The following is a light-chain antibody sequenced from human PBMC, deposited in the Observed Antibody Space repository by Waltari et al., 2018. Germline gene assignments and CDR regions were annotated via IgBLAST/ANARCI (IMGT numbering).Light chain of an antibody. V-gene: IGKV3-11*01. Sequence: EVVLTQSPATLSLSPWERATLSCRASESVINYLAWYQQKPGQAPTLLIYDASTRATGIPARFRGSGSGTDFTLSISSLEPEDFAVDDCQLRYKWPPIFTFGPGTKVHIK. CDR3: QLRYKWPPIFT. CDR1: ESVINY. CDR2: DAS. J-gene: IGKJ3*01.